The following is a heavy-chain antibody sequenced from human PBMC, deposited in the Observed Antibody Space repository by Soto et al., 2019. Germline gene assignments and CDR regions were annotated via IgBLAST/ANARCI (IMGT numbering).Heavy chain of an antibody. V-gene: IGHV4-34*01. CDR2: INHSGST. CDR1: GGSFSGYY. D-gene: IGHD1-1*01. J-gene: IGHJ4*02. Sequence: SETLSLTCAVYGGSFSGYYWSWIRQPPGKGLEWIGEINHSGSTNYNPSLKSRVTISVDTSKNQFSLKLSSVTAADTAVYYCASYLGTGTLDYWGQGTPVTVSS. CDR3: ASYLGTGTLDY.